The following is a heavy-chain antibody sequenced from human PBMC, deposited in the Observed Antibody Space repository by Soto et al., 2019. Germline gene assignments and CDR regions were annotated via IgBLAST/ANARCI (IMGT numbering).Heavy chain of an antibody. Sequence: GASVKVSCKASGGTFSSYAISWVRQAPGQGLEWMGGIIPIFGTANYAQKFQGRVTITADESTSTAYMELSSLRSEDTAVYYCAREFTDSSGYPLGAFDIWGQGTMVTVS. V-gene: IGHV1-69*13. J-gene: IGHJ3*02. CDR2: IIPIFGTA. D-gene: IGHD3-22*01. CDR3: AREFTDSSGYPLGAFDI. CDR1: GGTFSSYA.